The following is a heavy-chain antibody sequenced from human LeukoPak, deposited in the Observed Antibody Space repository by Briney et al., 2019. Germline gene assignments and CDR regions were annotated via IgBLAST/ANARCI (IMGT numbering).Heavy chain of an antibody. J-gene: IGHJ4*01. CDR2: IYPDDSDT. CDR1: GYXXTSXX. Sequence: GESLKISCKGSGYXXTSXXIXXVXXXPXKXLEWMGIIYPDDSDTRYSPSFQGQVTISADKSINTAYLQWSSLKASDTAMYYCARQMTTVTTGDYWGQGTLVTVSS. D-gene: IGHD4-17*01. V-gene: IGHV5-51*01. CDR3: ARQMTTVTTGDY.